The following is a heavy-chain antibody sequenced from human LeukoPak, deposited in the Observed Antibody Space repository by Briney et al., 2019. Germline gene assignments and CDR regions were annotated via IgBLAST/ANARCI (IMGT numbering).Heavy chain of an antibody. Sequence: GGSLRLSCAASGFTFSSYSMNWVRQAPGKGLEWVSYIGGSNSTIYYAESVKGRFTISRDNAKNSLYLQMNSLRDEDTAVYYCARDAMYAFDIWAQGTMVTVSS. D-gene: IGHD2-2*01. CDR3: ARDAMYAFDI. J-gene: IGHJ3*02. CDR2: IGGSNSTI. V-gene: IGHV3-48*02. CDR1: GFTFSSYS.